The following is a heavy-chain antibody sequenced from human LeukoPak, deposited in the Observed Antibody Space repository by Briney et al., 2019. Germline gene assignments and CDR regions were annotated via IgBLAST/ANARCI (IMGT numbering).Heavy chain of an antibody. CDR2: INAGNGNT. V-gene: IGHV1-3*01. Sequence: GASVKVSCKASGYTFTSYAMHWVRQAPGQRLEWMGWINAGNGNTKYSQKFQGRVTITRDTSASTAYMELSSLRSEDTAVYYCARDGHYDILTGYFQDWGQGTLVTVSS. CDR3: ARDGHYDILTGYFQD. CDR1: GYTFTSYA. D-gene: IGHD3-9*01. J-gene: IGHJ1*01.